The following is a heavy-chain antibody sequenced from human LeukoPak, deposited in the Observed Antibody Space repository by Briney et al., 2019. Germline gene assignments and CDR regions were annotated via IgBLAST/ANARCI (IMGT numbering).Heavy chain of an antibody. D-gene: IGHD6-19*01. Sequence: GGSLRLSCAASGFTFSSYAMSWVRQAPGKGLEWVSSISTSSSYIYYADSVKGRFTISRDNAKKLLYLQMNSLRAEDTAVYYCARGDPDISFAVAGEAFDIWGQGTMVTVSS. V-gene: IGHV3-21*01. CDR1: GFTFSSYA. CDR3: ARGDPDISFAVAGEAFDI. J-gene: IGHJ3*02. CDR2: ISTSSSYI.